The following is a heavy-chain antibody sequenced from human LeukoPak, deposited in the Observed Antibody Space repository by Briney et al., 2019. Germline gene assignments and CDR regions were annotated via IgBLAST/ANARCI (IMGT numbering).Heavy chain of an antibody. V-gene: IGHV3-7*01. Sequence: GGSLRLSCAASGFTFSSYWMSWVRQAPGKGLEWVANIKQDGSEKYYVDSVKGRFTISRDNAKNSLYLQMNSLRAEDTAVYYCARSLGSSPPGGGYWGQGTLVTVSS. CDR3: ARSLGSSPPGGGY. J-gene: IGHJ4*02. D-gene: IGHD6-13*01. CDR1: GFTFSSYW. CDR2: IKQDGSEK.